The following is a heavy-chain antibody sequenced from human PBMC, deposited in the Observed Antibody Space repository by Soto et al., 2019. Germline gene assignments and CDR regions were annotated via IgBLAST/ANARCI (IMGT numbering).Heavy chain of an antibody. CDR3: ASTYSTSWYWFDP. D-gene: IGHD6-13*01. CDR2: IFSNDEK. J-gene: IGHJ5*02. Sequence: QVTVKESGPVLVKPTETLTLTCTVSGFSLSNAGLGVSWIRQPPGKALEWLAHIFSNDEKSYSTSLKSKLPISKDTSKSQVVLTITNMDPVDTATYYCASTYSTSWYWFDPWGQGTLVTVSS. CDR1: GFSLSNAGLG. V-gene: IGHV2-26*04.